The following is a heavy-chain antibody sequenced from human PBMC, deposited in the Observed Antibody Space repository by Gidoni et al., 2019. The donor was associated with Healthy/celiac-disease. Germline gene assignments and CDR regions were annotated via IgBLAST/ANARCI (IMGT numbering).Heavy chain of an antibody. CDR2: IKSKTDCGTT. CDR3: TTEQDIVVVPAAIRTEYFQH. CDR1: GFTFSNAW. V-gene: IGHV3-15*01. J-gene: IGHJ1*01. Sequence: EVQLVESGGGLVKPGGSLRLSCAASGFTFSNAWMSWVRQAPGKGLEWVGRIKSKTDCGTTDYASPVKGRFTISRDDSKTTLYLQMNSLKTEDTAVYYCTTEQDIVVVPAAIRTEYFQHWGQGTLVTVSS. D-gene: IGHD2-2*01.